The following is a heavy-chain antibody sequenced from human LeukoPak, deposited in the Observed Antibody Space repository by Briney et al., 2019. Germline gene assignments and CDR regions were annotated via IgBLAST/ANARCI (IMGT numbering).Heavy chain of an antibody. CDR2: IYYSGST. D-gene: IGHD3-3*01. V-gene: IGHV4-39*01. CDR1: GGSISSSSYY. J-gene: IGHJ4*02. Sequence: PSETLSLTCTVSGGSISSSSYYWGWIRQPPGKGLEWIGSIYYSGSTYYNPSLKSRVTISVDTSKNQFSPKLSSVTAADTAVYYCARRDFWSGYFDYWGQGTLVTVSS. CDR3: ARRDFWSGYFDY.